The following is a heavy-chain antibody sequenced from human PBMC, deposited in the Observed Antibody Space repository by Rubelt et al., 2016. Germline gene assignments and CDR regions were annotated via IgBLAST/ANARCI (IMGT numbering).Heavy chain of an antibody. D-gene: IGHD6-13*01. CDR3: ARAATAATGTGPFDI. CDR1: GFTFRTYG. Sequence: GGGVVQPGRSLRLSCAASGFTFRTYGMHWVRQAPGKGLEWVAVIWYDGGYKYNADSVQGRFTISRDNAKNSLYLQMSSLRAEDTAVYYCARAATAATGTGPFDIWGQGTMVTVSS. J-gene: IGHJ3*02. CDR2: IWYDGGYK. V-gene: IGHV3-33*01.